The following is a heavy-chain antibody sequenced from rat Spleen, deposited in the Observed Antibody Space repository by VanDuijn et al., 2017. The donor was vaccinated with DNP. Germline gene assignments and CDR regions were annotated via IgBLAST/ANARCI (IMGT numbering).Heavy chain of an antibody. CDR3: TRDPLYNSGALDA. Sequence: QVQLKESGPGLVQPSQTLSLTCTVSGFSLTRDGVTWVRQPPGRGREWIAAMSSGGSTYYNSTLKSRLSISRDTSKSQVFLKMSSLQIEDTAIYFCTRDPLYNSGALDAWGQGVMVTVSS. CDR1: GFSLTRDG. J-gene: IGHJ2*01. D-gene: IGHD4-3*01. CDR2: MSSGGST. V-gene: IGHV2S8*01.